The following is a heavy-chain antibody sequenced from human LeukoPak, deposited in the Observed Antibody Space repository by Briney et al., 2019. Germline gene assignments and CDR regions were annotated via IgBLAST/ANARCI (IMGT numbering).Heavy chain of an antibody. CDR3: ARGYYYDSSGYASGAFDI. Sequence: GGSLRLSCAASGFTFSSYEMNCLRQAPGKGLEGVSYISSSGSTIYYADSVKGRFTISRDNAKNSLYQQMNSLRAEDTAVYYCARGYYYDSSGYASGAFDIWGQGTMVTVSS. D-gene: IGHD3-22*01. V-gene: IGHV3-48*03. CDR2: ISSSGSTI. J-gene: IGHJ3*02. CDR1: GFTFSSYE.